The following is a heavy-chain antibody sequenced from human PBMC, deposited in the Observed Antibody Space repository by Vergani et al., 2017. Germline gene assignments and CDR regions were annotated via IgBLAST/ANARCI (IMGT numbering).Heavy chain of an antibody. J-gene: IGHJ3*02. CDR1: GGSISSSSYY. Sequence: QVQLQESGPGLVKPSETLSLTCTVSGGSISSSSYYWGWIRQPPGKGLEWIGSIYYSGSTYYNPSLKSRVTISVDTSKNQFSLKLSSVTAADTAVYYCARVGIIAAAVTDAFDIWGQGTMVTVSS. V-gene: IGHV4-39*07. CDR2: IYYSGST. D-gene: IGHD6-13*01. CDR3: ARVGIIAAAVTDAFDI.